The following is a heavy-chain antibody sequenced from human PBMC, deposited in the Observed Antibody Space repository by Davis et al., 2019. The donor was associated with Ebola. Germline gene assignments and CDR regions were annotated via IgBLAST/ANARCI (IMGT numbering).Heavy chain of an antibody. D-gene: IGHD6-19*01. V-gene: IGHV4-34*01. CDR3: ARLSFSIAVAGGGYYFDY. CDR1: GGSFSGYY. J-gene: IGHJ4*02. Sequence: MPSETLSLTCAVYGGSFSGYYWSWICQPPGKGLEWIGEINHSGSTNYNPSLKSRVTISVDTSKNQFSLKLSSVTAADTAVYYCARLSFSIAVAGGGYYFDYWGQGTLVTVSS. CDR2: INHSGST.